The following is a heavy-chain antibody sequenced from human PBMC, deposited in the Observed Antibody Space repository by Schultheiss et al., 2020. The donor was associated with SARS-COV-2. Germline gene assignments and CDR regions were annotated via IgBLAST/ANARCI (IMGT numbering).Heavy chain of an antibody. CDR3: ARDLEVWSGYPNWFDP. Sequence: ETLSLTCTVSGGSISSYYWSWIRQPPGKGLEWIGYIYYSGSTNYNPSLKSRVTISVDTSKNQFSLKLSSVTAADTAVYYCARDLEVWSGYPNWFDPWGQGTLVTVS. CDR1: GGSISSYY. CDR2: IYYSGST. D-gene: IGHD3-3*01. J-gene: IGHJ5*02. V-gene: IGHV4-59*01.